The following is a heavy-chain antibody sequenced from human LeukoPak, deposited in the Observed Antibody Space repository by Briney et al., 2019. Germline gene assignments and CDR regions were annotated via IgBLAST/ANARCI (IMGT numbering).Heavy chain of an antibody. CDR3: ASNREGVSRGSGSYSDY. D-gene: IGHD3-10*01. CDR1: GYTLTELS. CDR2: FDPEDGET. J-gene: IGHJ4*02. Sequence: ASVKVSCKVSGYTLTELSMHWVRQAPGKGLEWMGGFDPEDGETIYAQKFQGRVTITADESTSTAYMELSSLRSEDTAVYYCASNREGVSRGSGSYSDYWGQGTLVTVSS. V-gene: IGHV1-24*01.